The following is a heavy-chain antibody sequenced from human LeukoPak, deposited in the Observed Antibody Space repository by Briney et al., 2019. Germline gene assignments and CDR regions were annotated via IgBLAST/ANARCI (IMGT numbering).Heavy chain of an antibody. J-gene: IGHJ4*02. D-gene: IGHD5-24*01. CDR1: GYTFTSYW. Sequence: KVSCKASGYTFTSYWIGWVRQMPGKGLEWMGIIYPGDSDTRYSPSFQGQVTISADKSISTAYLQWSSLKASDTAMYYCARLNGEMATDSFDYWGQGTLVTVSS. CDR3: ARLNGEMATDSFDY. CDR2: IYPGDSDT. V-gene: IGHV5-51*01.